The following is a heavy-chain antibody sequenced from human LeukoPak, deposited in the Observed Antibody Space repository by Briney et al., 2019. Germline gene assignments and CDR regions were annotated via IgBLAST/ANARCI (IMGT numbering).Heavy chain of an antibody. Sequence: SETLSLTXTVSGGSISSGDYYWNRIRQPPGKGLEWIGRIYYSGSTYYNPSLKSRITISIDTSKSQFSLNLSSLTAADTAVYYCARYPPFGSNAFNIWGQGTMVTVSS. D-gene: IGHD2/OR15-2a*01. J-gene: IGHJ3*02. CDR1: GGSISSGDYY. CDR2: IYYSGST. CDR3: ARYPPFGSNAFNI. V-gene: IGHV4-30-4*08.